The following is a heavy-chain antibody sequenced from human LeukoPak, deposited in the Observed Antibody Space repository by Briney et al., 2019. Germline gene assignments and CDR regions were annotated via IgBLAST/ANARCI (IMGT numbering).Heavy chain of an antibody. J-gene: IGHJ4*02. V-gene: IGHV4-61*02. D-gene: IGHD2-15*01. CDR3: ARGAALAIDY. CDR1: GGSVTSGSYY. CDR2: ISTSGST. Sequence: SETLSLTCSVSGGSVTSGSYYGSWIRQPAGKGLEWIGRISTSGSTNYNPSLKSRVTMSLDTSKNQFSLKLNSLTAADTAVYYCARGAALAIDYWGQGALVTVSS.